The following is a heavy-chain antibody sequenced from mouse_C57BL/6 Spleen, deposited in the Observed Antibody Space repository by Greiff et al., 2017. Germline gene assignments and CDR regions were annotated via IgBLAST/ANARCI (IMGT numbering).Heavy chain of an antibody. CDR3: AKFITTVVATGYFDV. D-gene: IGHD1-1*01. J-gene: IGHJ1*03. CDR2: IYPGSGNT. V-gene: IGHV1-66*01. CDR1: GYSFTSYY. Sequence: QVQLLQSGPELVKPGASVKISCKASGYSFTSYYIHWVRQRPGQGLEWIGWIYPGSGNTKYNEKFKGKATLTADTSSSTAYMQLSSIISEDSAVYYCAKFITTVVATGYFDVWGTGTTVTVSS.